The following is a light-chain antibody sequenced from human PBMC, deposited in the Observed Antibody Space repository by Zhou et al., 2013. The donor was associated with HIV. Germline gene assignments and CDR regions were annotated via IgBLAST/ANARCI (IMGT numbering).Light chain of an antibody. Sequence: ETVLTQSPGTLSLSPGERATLSCRASHTVTSNYLAWYQHKPGQGPKVLIFGASTRANGIPDRFSGSGSGTEFTLTISRLEPEDFAVYYCQHYGVSPYTFGPGTKLEI. CDR1: HTVTSNY. J-gene: IGKJ2*01. V-gene: IGKV3-20*01. CDR2: GAS. CDR3: QHYGVSPYT.